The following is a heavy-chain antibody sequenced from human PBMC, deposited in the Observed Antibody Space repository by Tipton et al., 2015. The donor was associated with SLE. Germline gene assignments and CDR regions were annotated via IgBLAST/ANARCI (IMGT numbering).Heavy chain of an antibody. J-gene: IGHJ3*02. V-gene: IGHV4-59*08. CDR2: IYYSGST. D-gene: IGHD3-9*01. CDR3: ARLPDLGILTGSDAFDI. Sequence: TLSLTCTVSGGSISSYYWRWMRQPPGKGLEWIGYIYYSGSTYYNPSPKSRVTISVDTSKNQFSLKLSSVTAADTAVDYCARLPDLGILTGSDAFDIWGQGTMVTVSS. CDR1: GGSISSYY.